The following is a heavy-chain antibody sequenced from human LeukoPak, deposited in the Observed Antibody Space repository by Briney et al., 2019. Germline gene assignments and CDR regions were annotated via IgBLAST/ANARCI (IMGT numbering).Heavy chain of an antibody. Sequence: SETLSLTCTVSGDSVSSRTYYWGWIRQPPGKGLEWIGRLYYSGSPYYNPSLKSRVTISVDTSKNQFSLKLSSVTAADTAVYYCARGVGDSSGYYWKDWGQGTLVTVSS. CDR2: LYYSGSP. CDR3: ARGVGDSSGYYWKD. J-gene: IGHJ4*02. CDR1: GDSVSSRTYY. D-gene: IGHD3-22*01. V-gene: IGHV4-39*07.